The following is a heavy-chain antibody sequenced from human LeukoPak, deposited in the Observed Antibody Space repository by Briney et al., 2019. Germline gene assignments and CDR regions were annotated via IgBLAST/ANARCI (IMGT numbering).Heavy chain of an antibody. CDR3: ARAGTRYMRIYYFDY. CDR2: IFYSGST. V-gene: IGHV4-39*07. J-gene: IGHJ4*02. Sequence: PSETLSLTCTVSGGSTSSSSYYWGWIRQPPGKGLEWIGNIFYSGSTYYSPSLKSRVTISLDTSRNQFSLKLTSVTAADTAVYYCARAGTRYMRIYYFDYWGQGTLVTVSS. CDR1: GGSTSSSSYY. D-gene: IGHD1-14*01.